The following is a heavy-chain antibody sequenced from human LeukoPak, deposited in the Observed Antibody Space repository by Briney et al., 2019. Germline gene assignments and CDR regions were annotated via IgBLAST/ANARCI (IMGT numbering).Heavy chain of an antibody. D-gene: IGHD2-2*02. CDR3: ARMPDCSSTSCYIVGNAFDI. CDR1: AYTFTSYG. J-gene: IGHJ3*02. V-gene: IGHV1-18*01. CDR2: ISAYNGNT. Sequence: ASVKVSCKASAYTFTSYGISWVRQAPGQGLEWMGWISAYNGNTNYAQKLQGRVTMTTDTSTSTAYMELRSLRSDDTAVYYCARMPDCSSTSCYIVGNAFDIWGQGTMVTVSS.